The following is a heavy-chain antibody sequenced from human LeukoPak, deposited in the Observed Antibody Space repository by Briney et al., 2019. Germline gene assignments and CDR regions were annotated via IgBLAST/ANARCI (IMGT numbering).Heavy chain of an antibody. CDR1: GYPFTSYD. CDR2: MNPNSGNT. Sequence: ASVKVSCKASGYPFTSYDINWVRQATGQGLEWMGWMNPNSGNTGYAQKFQGRVTMTRNTSISTAYMELSSLRSEDTAVYYCARGGSGWYNYYYGMDVWGQGTTVTVSS. D-gene: IGHD6-19*01. V-gene: IGHV1-8*01. J-gene: IGHJ6*02. CDR3: ARGGSGWYNYYYGMDV.